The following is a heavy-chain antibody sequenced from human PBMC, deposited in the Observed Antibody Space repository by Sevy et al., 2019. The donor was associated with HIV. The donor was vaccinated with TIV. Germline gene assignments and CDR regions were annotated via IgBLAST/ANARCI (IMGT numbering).Heavy chain of an antibody. V-gene: IGHV5-51*01. D-gene: IGHD3-10*01. Sequence: GESLKISCKGSGYSFISYWIAWVRQMPGKGLEWMGIFYPGDSDTRYSPSFQGQVTISVDKSITTAYLQWSSLKASDTGVYYCARVSRWYYYGSGSLIGVGGMDVWGQGTTVTVSS. CDR2: FYPGDSDT. J-gene: IGHJ6*02. CDR1: GYSFISYW. CDR3: ARVSRWYYYGSGSLIGVGGMDV.